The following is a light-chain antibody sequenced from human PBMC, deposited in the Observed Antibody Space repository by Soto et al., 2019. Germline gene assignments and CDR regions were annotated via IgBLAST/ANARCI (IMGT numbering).Light chain of an antibody. CDR2: GAS. CDR1: QSFSSSY. Sequence: EIVLTQSPGTLSLSPGERATLSCRASQSFSSSYLAWYQQKPVQAPRLLIYGASTRATGIPARFSGSGSGTEFTLTISSLQSEDFAVYYCQQYNNWPPETFGQGTKVDIK. CDR3: QQYNNWPPET. V-gene: IGKV3-15*01. J-gene: IGKJ1*01.